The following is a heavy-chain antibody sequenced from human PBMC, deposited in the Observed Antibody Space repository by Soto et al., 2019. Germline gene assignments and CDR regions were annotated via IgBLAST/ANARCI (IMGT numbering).Heavy chain of an antibody. CDR1: GFTFSSYS. CDR3: AQKVNAGAGGHYYDY. Sequence: EVQLLESGGGLVQPGGSLRLSCAASGFTFSSYSMSWVRQAPGKGLEWVSGFSTGGDGGTTYYADSVKGRFTISRDNSNNTQFRQMNSLRAEATAIYYCAQKVNAGAGGHYYDYWGQGTLVTVSS. J-gene: IGHJ4*02. V-gene: IGHV3-23*01. CDR2: TGGDGGTT. D-gene: IGHD3-22*01.